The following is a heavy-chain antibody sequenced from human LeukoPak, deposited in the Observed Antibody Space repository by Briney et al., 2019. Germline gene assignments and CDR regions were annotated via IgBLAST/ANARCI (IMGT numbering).Heavy chain of an antibody. CDR3: ARVEILTSYSSPWYLDL. V-gene: IGHV3-11*01. Sequence: GGSLRLSCAASRFTFSDYYMSWIRQAPGKGLEWVSYIGSSGGSIYYADSVKGRFTISRDNAKKSLYLQMNSLRADDTAVYYCARVEILTSYSSPWYLDLWGRGTLVTVSS. D-gene: IGHD3-9*01. CDR1: RFTFSDYY. J-gene: IGHJ2*01. CDR2: IGSSGGSI.